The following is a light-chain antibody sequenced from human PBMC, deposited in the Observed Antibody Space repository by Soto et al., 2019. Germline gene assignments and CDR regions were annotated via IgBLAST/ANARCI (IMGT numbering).Light chain of an antibody. J-gene: IGLJ2*01. CDR3: SSYAASESFVV. CDR1: SSDVGGYNY. CDR2: EVY. V-gene: IGLV2-8*01. Sequence: QSVLTQPPSASGSPGQSVTISCTGTSSDVGGYNYVSWYQHHPDKAPKLIIYEVYKRPSGVPDRFSGSKSGNTASLTVSGLQAEDEAEYYCSSYAASESFVVFGGGTKLTV.